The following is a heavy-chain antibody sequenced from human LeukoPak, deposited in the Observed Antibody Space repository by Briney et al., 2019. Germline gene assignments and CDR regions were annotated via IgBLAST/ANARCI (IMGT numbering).Heavy chain of an antibody. J-gene: IGHJ4*02. CDR1: GGTFSSYA. CDR3: ARVGVYYDSSGYYFDY. Sequence: SVKVSCKASGGTFSSYAISWVRQAPGQGLEWMGGIIPIFGTANYAQKFQGRVTITTDESTSTAYMELSSLRSEDTAVYYCARVGVYYDSSGYYFDYWGQGTQVTVSS. CDR2: IIPIFGTA. D-gene: IGHD3-22*01. V-gene: IGHV1-69*05.